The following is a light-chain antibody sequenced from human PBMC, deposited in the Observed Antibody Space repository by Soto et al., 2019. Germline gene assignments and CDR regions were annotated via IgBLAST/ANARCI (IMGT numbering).Light chain of an antibody. CDR1: QGISNY. V-gene: IGKV1-27*01. J-gene: IGKJ1*01. Sequence: DIQMTQSPSSLSASVGDRVTITCRASQGISNYLAWYQQKPGKVPKLLIYAASTLQSEVPSRFSGSGSGTDFTLNISSLQPEDVATYYCQKYNTAPRTFGQGTKVEIK. CDR2: AAS. CDR3: QKYNTAPRT.